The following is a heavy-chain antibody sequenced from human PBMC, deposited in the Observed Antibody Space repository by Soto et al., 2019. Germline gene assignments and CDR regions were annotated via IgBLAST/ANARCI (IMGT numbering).Heavy chain of an antibody. CDR3: ATANQHSYDILPPNWFDP. J-gene: IGHJ5*02. CDR1: GYTFTSYY. D-gene: IGHD3-9*01. Sequence: QVQLVQSGAEVKKPGASVKVSCKASGYTFTSYYMHWVRQAPGQGLEWMGIINPSGGSTSYAQKSQGRVTMTRDTSTSTVYMELSSLRSADTAVYYCATANQHSYDILPPNWFDPWGQGTLVTVSS. V-gene: IGHV1-46*01. CDR2: INPSGGST.